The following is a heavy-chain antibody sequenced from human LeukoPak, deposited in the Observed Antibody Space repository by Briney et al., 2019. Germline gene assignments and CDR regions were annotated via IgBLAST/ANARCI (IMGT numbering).Heavy chain of an antibody. D-gene: IGHD6-13*01. Sequence: GGSLRLSCAASGFTFSDYVMSWVRQAPGKGLEWVSGIRSSGGSTYYADSVKGRFTISRDNSKNTLYLDMNSLRAEDTAVYYCANGGGYSSRRYFDYWGQGTLVTVSS. CDR1: GFTFSDYV. V-gene: IGHV3-23*01. CDR3: ANGGGYSSRRYFDY. J-gene: IGHJ4*02. CDR2: IRSSGGST.